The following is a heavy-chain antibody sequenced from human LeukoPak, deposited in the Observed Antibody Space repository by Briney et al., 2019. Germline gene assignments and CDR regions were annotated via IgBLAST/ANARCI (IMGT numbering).Heavy chain of an antibody. D-gene: IGHD3-16*01. CDR1: GFTVSNNY. CDR2: IYSGGST. Sequence: GGSLRLSCAASGFTVSNNYMSWVREAPGKGLEWVSTIYSGGSTYHADSVKGRFTISRDNSKNTLYIQMNSLRAEDTAVYYCVREAGVLWGGVPYNWFDSWGQGTLVTVSS. CDR3: VREAGVLWGGVPYNWFDS. V-gene: IGHV3-66*01. J-gene: IGHJ5*01.